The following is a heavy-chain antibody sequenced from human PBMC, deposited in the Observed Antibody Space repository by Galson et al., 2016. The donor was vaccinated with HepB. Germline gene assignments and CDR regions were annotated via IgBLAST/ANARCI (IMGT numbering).Heavy chain of an antibody. D-gene: IGHD3-10*01. V-gene: IGHV4-31*03. CDR3: ARGYYGSGSYYNLIAYFQH. CDR2: IYYSGSS. Sequence: TLSLTCTVSGGSISSGGYYRSWIRQHPGKGLEWIGYIYYSGSSYYNPSLKSRVTISVDTSKNQFSLKLSSVTAAVTALYYCARGYYGSGSYYNLIAYFQHWGQGTLVTVSS. J-gene: IGHJ1*01. CDR1: GGSISSGGYY.